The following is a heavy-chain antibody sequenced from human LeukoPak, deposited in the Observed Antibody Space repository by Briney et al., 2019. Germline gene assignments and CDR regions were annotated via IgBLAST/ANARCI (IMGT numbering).Heavy chain of an antibody. CDR2: MNPNSGNT. V-gene: IGHV1-8*01. D-gene: IGHD6-19*01. Sequence: GASVKVSCKASGYAFTDYDINWVRQATGQGLEWMGYMNPNSGNTVSAQKFQGRVTMTRDTSISTAYMELSSLRSEDTAVYYCAREGQGYSSGWYRYYYYYYMDVWGKGTTVTVSS. J-gene: IGHJ6*03. CDR3: AREGQGYSSGWYRYYYYYYMDV. CDR1: GYAFTDYD.